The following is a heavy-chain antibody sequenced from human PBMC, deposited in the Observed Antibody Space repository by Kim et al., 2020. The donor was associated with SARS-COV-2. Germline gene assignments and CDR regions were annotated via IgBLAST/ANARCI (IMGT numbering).Heavy chain of an antibody. CDR3: ARVKPWWYLDY. J-gene: IGHJ4*02. V-gene: IGHV3-53*01. Sequence: GGSLRLSCAASGFTVSSNYMSWVRQAPGKGLEWVSVIYSGGSTYYADSVKGRFTISRDNSKNTLYLQMNSLRAEDTAVYYCARVKPWWYLDYWGQGTLVTVSS. CDR1: GFTVSSNY. CDR2: IYSGGST. D-gene: IGHD2-15*01.